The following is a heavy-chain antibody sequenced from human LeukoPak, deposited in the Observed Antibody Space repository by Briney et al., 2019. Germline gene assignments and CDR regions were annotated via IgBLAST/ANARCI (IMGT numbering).Heavy chain of an antibody. D-gene: IGHD2-2*01. J-gene: IGHJ4*02. CDR3: ARVEDIVVVPAAYPDY. CDR2: IKQDGSEK. CDR1: GFTFSSYW. Sequence: GGSLRLSCAASGFTFSSYWMSWVRQAPGKGLEWVANIKQDGSEKYYVDSVKGRFTISRDNAKNSLYLQMNSLRAEDTAVYYCARVEDIVVVPAAYPDYWGQGTLVTVSS. V-gene: IGHV3-7*01.